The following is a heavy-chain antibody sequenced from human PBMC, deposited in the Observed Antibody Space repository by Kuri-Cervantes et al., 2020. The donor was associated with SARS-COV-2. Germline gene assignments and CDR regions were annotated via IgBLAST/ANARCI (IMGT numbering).Heavy chain of an antibody. Sequence: SCSASGLTFSHYVMHWVRQAPGKGLEYVSAINNDGYYTYYTDSVKGRFIISRDNSKNTLYLQMSSLRAEDTAVYYCVKSLRFLEWLPLDYWGQGTLVTVSS. J-gene: IGHJ4*02. CDR2: INNDGYYT. D-gene: IGHD3-3*01. CDR1: GLTFSHYV. CDR3: VKSLRFLEWLPLDY. V-gene: IGHV3-64D*08.